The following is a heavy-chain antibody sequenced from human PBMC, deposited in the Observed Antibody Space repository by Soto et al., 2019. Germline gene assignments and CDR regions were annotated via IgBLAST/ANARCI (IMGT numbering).Heavy chain of an antibody. CDR2: IYTSGST. J-gene: IGHJ4*02. D-gene: IGHD3-3*01. CDR3: ARDAFWSGSFTLDY. V-gene: IGHV4-4*07. Sequence: SETLSLTCTVSGGSISSYYWSWIRQPAGKGLEWIGRIYTSGSTDFNPSLKSRVTMSVDTSKNQFSLKLSSVTAADTAIYYCARDAFWSGSFTLDYWGQGTLVTVSS. CDR1: GGSISSYY.